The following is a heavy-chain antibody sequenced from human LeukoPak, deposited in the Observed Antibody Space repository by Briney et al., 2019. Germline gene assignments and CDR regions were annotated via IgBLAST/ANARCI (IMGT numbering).Heavy chain of an antibody. D-gene: IGHD5-18*01. CDR2: ISSSSSYI. J-gene: IGHJ5*02. V-gene: IGHV3-21*01. Sequence: GSLRLSCAASGFTFSSYSMNWFRQAPGKGLEWVSSISSSSSYIYYADSVKGRFTISRDNAKNSLYLQMNSLRAEDTAVYYCARKPWEDRGYSYAQGWFDPWGQGTLVTVSS. CDR1: GFTFSSYS. CDR3: ARKPWEDRGYSYAQGWFDP.